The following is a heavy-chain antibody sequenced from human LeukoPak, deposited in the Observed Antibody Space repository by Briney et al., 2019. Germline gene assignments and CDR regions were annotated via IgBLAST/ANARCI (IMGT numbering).Heavy chain of an antibody. Sequence: SETLSLTRTVSGGSISGYYWSWIRQPPGKGLEWIGEINHSGSTNYNPSLKSRVTISVDTSMNQFSLKLSSVTAADTAVYYCARLATSYYYYYYMDVWGKGTTVTISS. J-gene: IGHJ6*03. CDR3: ARLATSYYYYYYMDV. CDR1: GGSISGYY. V-gene: IGHV4-34*01. D-gene: IGHD5-12*01. CDR2: INHSGST.